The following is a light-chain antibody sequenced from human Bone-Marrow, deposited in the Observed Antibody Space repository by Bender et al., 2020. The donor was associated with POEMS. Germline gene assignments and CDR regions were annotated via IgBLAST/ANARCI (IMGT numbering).Light chain of an antibody. CDR1: TWAHHY. Sequence: SFELTQPPSVSVSPGQTATITCSAKTWAHHYACWYQQRPGQSPVLVIFHDTRRPSGIPERYSASNSGTTATLPISGTQPMDEADYYCQVWDNGPDPLHVFGTGTMVSVL. CDR3: QVWDNGPDPLHV. J-gene: IGLJ1*01. CDR2: HDT. V-gene: IGLV3-1*01.